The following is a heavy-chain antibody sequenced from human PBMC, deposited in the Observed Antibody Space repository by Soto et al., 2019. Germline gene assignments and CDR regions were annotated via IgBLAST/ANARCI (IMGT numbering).Heavy chain of an antibody. V-gene: IGHV1-69*12. CDR2: IVPIFGTT. D-gene: IGHD6-19*01. CDR3: ARVDAVAGRYNYPGLDV. Sequence: QVQLVQSGAEVKKPGSSVKVSCKVSGGTFSNYAIDWVRLAPGHGLEWMGGIVPIFGTTYYTQKFQGRATIIADDSTTTAYLEMSSLRSEDTAIYDCARVDAVAGRYNYPGLDVWGQGTPVTVSS. J-gene: IGHJ6*02. CDR1: GGTFSNYA.